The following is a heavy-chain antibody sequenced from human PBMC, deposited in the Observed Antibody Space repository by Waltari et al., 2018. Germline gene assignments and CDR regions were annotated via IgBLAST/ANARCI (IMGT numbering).Heavy chain of an antibody. CDR1: GGSFSGYY. D-gene: IGHD6-19*01. J-gene: IGHJ2*01. CDR3: ARGVWSSAKYWYFDL. V-gene: IGHV4-34*01. Sequence: QVQLQQWGAGLLKPSETLSLTCAVYGGSFSGYYWSWIRQPPGKGLEWIGEINHSGSTNYTPSLKSRVTISVDTSKNHVSLKLSSVTAAYTAVYYCARGVWSSAKYWYFDLWGRGTLVTVSS. CDR2: INHSGST.